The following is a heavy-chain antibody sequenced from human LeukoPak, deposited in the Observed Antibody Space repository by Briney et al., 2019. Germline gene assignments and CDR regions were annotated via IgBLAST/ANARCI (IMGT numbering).Heavy chain of an antibody. CDR1: GFTFSSYA. Sequence: GGSLRLSCAASGFTFSSYAMSWVRQAPGKGLEWVSGISDSDSGGSTFYADSVKGRFTISRDNSKNTLYLQMNSLRAEDTAVYYCAKTAGLRFLEWLLPPSPHFDYWGQGTLVTVSS. V-gene: IGHV3-23*01. D-gene: IGHD3-3*01. CDR2: ISDSDSGGST. CDR3: AKTAGLRFLEWLLPPSPHFDY. J-gene: IGHJ4*02.